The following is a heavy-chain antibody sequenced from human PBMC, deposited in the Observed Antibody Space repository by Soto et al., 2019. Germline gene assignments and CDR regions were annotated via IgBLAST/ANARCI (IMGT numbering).Heavy chain of an antibody. V-gene: IGHV3-21*06. Sequence: GGSLRLSCAASGFTFTRYSMNWVRQAPGKGLEWVSSISSTTNYIYYGDSIKGRFTISRDNAKNSLYLEMNSLRAEDTAVYYCARESEDLTSNFDYWGQGTLVTVSS. J-gene: IGHJ4*02. CDR3: ARESEDLTSNFDY. CDR1: GFTFTRYS. CDR2: ISSTTNYI.